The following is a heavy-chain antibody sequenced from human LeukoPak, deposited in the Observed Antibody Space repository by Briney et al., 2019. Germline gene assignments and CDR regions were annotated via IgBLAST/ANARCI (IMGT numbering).Heavy chain of an antibody. CDR1: GGTFSSYA. CDR2: IIPIFGTA. J-gene: IGHJ6*03. V-gene: IGHV1-69*05. Sequence: SVKVSCKASGGTFSSYAISWVRQAPGQGLEWMGGIIPIFGTANYAQKFQGRVTITTDESTSTAYMELSSLRSEDTAVYYCAIIEYSSSSDYYYYYMDVWGKGTTVTVSS. D-gene: IGHD6-6*01. CDR3: AIIEYSSSSDYYYYYMDV.